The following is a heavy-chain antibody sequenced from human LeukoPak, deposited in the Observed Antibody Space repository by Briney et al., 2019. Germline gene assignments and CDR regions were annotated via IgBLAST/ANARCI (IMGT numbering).Heavy chain of an antibody. CDR1: GGTFSSYA. CDR2: IIPIFGTA. V-gene: IGHV1-69*01. CDR3: ARQIRGSSGYYYFYYFDY. J-gene: IGHJ4*02. D-gene: IGHD3-22*01. Sequence: SVKVSCKASGGTFSSYAISWVRQAPGQGLEWMGGIIPIFGTANYAQKFQSRVTITADESTSTAYMELSSLRSEDTAVYYCARQIRGSSGYYYFYYFDYWGQGTLVTVSS.